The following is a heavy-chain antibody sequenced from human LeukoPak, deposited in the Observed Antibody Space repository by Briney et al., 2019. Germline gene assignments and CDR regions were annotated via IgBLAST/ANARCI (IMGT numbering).Heavy chain of an antibody. V-gene: IGHV1-8*01. Sequence: ASVEVSCKASGYTFTSYDINWVRQATGQGLEWMGWMNPNSGNTGYAQKFQGRVTMTRNTSISTAYMELSSLRSEDTAVYYCARGPHDILTGYYESNWFDPWGQGTLVTVSS. D-gene: IGHD3-9*01. J-gene: IGHJ5*02. CDR1: GYTFTSYD. CDR2: MNPNSGNT. CDR3: ARGPHDILTGYYESNWFDP.